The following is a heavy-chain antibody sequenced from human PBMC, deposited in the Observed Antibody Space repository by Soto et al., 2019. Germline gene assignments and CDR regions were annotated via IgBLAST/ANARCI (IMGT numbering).Heavy chain of an antibody. Sequence: NPSETLSLTCTVSGGSISSGGYYWSWIRQHPGKGLEWIGYIYYSGSTYYNPSLKSRVTISVDTSKNQFSLKLSSVTAADTAVYYCARVEADLYGSGRYFDYWGQGTLVTVSS. J-gene: IGHJ4*02. CDR3: ARVEADLYGSGRYFDY. CDR1: GGSISSGGYY. V-gene: IGHV4-31*03. CDR2: IYYSGST. D-gene: IGHD3-10*01.